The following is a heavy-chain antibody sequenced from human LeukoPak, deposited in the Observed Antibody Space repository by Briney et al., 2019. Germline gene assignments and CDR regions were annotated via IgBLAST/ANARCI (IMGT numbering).Heavy chain of an antibody. Sequence: SVKVSCKASGGTFSSYAISWVRQAPGQGLEWMGGIIPIFGTANYAQKFQGRVTITTDESTSTAYMELSSLRSEDTAVYYCARGVGGLEGGFTFDYWGQGTLVTVSS. CDR3: ARGVGGLEGGFTFDY. D-gene: IGHD3/OR15-3a*01. CDR1: GGTFSSYA. V-gene: IGHV1-69*05. J-gene: IGHJ4*02. CDR2: IIPIFGTA.